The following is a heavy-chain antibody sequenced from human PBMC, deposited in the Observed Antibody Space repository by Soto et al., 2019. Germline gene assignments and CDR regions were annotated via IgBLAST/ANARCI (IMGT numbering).Heavy chain of an antibody. Sequence: QVQLQESGPGLVKPSQTLSLTCTVSGGSISSGGYYWSWIRQHPGKGLEWIGYIYYSGSTYYNPSLKSRVTISVDTSKNQFSLKLSSVTAADTAVYYCARDRFSSGSMRNWFDPWGQGTLVTVSS. CDR1: GGSISSGGYY. CDR2: IYYSGST. D-gene: IGHD1-26*01. V-gene: IGHV4-31*03. CDR3: ARDRFSSGSMRNWFDP. J-gene: IGHJ5*02.